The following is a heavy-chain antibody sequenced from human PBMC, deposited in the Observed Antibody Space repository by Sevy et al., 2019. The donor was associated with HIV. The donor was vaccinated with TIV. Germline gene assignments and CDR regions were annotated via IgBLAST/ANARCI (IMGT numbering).Heavy chain of an antibody. CDR2: IRSKAYGGTT. V-gene: IGHV3-49*03. D-gene: IGHD1-26*01. CDR3: NRLVGATTDFDY. CDR1: GFTFGDYA. Sequence: GGSLRLSCTASGFTFGDYAMSWFRQAPGKGLEWVGFIRSKAYGGTTEYAASGKGRFTISRDEYKSIDYLQMHSLKTEDTDVYYCNRLVGATTDFDYWGQGTLVTVSS. J-gene: IGHJ4*02.